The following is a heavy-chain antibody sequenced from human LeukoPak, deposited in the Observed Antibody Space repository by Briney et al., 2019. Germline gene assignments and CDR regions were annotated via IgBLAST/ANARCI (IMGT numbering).Heavy chain of an antibody. J-gene: IGHJ5*02. D-gene: IGHD2-2*02. CDR1: GYTFTSYG. CDR2: INPNSGGT. V-gene: IGHV1-2*04. Sequence: GASVNVSCKASGYTFTSYGISWVRQAPGQGLEWMGWINPNSGGTNYAQKFQGWVTMTRDTSISTAYMELSRLRSDDTAVYYCASDESDRTGGYCSSTSCYMTWGQGTLVTVSS. CDR3: ASDESDRTGGYCSSTSCYMT.